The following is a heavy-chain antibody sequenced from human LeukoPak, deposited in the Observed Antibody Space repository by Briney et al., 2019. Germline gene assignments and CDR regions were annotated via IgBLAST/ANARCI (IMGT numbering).Heavy chain of an antibody. D-gene: IGHD3-22*01. CDR3: AKAQLVVVIRDAFDI. Sequence: SETLSLTCTVSGGSISSSSYYWGWIRQPPGKGLEWIGSIYYSGSTYYNPSLKSRVTISVDTSKNQFSLKLSSVTAADTAVYYCAKAQLVVVIRDAFDIWGQGTMVTVSS. CDR1: GGSISSSSYY. V-gene: IGHV4-39*07. J-gene: IGHJ3*02. CDR2: IYYSGST.